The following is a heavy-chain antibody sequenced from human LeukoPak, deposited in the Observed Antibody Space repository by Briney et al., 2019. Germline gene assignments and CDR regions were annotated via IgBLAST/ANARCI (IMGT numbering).Heavy chain of an antibody. CDR1: GFTFSNYG. V-gene: IGHV3-30*02. CDR3: AKDMVGAYYD. CDR2: IQYDGSNK. D-gene: IGHD3-10*01. J-gene: IGHJ4*02. Sequence: GGSLRLSCAASGFTFSNYGIHWVRQAPGKGLEWVAFIQYDGSNKYYADSVKGRFTISRDNSKNSLYLQMNSLRTEDTALYYCAKDMVGAYYDWGQGTLVTVSS.